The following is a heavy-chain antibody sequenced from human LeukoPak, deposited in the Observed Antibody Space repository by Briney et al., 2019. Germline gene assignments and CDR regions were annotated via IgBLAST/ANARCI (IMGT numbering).Heavy chain of an antibody. J-gene: IGHJ5*02. CDR1: EYTFTGYY. D-gene: IGHD2-2*01. CDR3: ARDPVVPASNWFDP. CDR2: INPNSGGT. V-gene: IGHV1-2*02. Sequence: ASVKVSCKASEYTFTGYYMHWVRQAPGQGLEWMGWINPNSGGTDYAQKFQGGVTMTRDTSISTAYMELSRLRSDDTAVYYCARDPVVPASNWFDPWGQGTLVTVSS.